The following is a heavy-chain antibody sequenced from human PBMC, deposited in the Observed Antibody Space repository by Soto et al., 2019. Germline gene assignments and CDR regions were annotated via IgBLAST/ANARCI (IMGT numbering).Heavy chain of an antibody. CDR1: GGTFSSYA. V-gene: IGHV1-69*13. CDR2: IIPIFGTA. D-gene: IGHD5-18*01. Sequence: GASVKVSCKASGGTFSSYAISWVRQAPGQGLEWMGGIIPIFGTANYAQKFQGRVTITADESTSTAYMELSSLRSEDTAVYYCARSQARGYSYGYFDYWGQGTRVTVSS. J-gene: IGHJ4*02. CDR3: ARSQARGYSYGYFDY.